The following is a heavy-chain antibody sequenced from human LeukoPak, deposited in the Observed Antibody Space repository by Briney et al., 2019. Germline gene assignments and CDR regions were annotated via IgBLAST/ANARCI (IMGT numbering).Heavy chain of an antibody. CDR2: ISAYNGNT. Sequence: ASVKVSCKASGYTFTSYGISWVRQAPGQGLAWMGWISAYNGNTNYTQKLQGRVTMTTDTSTSTAYMELRSLRSDDTAVYYCAKHGSGSYSQIYYYGMDVWGQGTTVTVSS. J-gene: IGHJ6*02. D-gene: IGHD3-10*01. CDR3: AKHGSGSYSQIYYYGMDV. V-gene: IGHV1-18*01. CDR1: GYTFTSYG.